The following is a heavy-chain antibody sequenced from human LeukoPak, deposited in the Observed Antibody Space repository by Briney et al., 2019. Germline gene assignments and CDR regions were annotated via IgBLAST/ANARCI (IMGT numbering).Heavy chain of an antibody. CDR2: IYCSGST. D-gene: IGHD6-19*01. Sequence: SETLSLTCTVSGGSISSYYWSWIRQPPGKGLEWIGYIYCSGSTNYNPSLKSRVTISVDTSKNQFSLKLSSVTAADTAVYYCARQSVAGTMADYWGQGTLVTVSS. CDR1: GGSISSYY. V-gene: IGHV4-59*08. J-gene: IGHJ4*02. CDR3: ARQSVAGTMADY.